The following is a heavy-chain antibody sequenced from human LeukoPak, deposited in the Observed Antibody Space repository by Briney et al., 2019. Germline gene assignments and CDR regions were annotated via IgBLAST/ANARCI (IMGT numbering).Heavy chain of an antibody. D-gene: IGHD3-22*01. CDR2: IYTSGST. CDR1: GGSISSGTYY. V-gene: IGHV4-61*02. Sequence: SETLSLTCTVSGGSISSGTYYWTWIRQPAGTGLEWIGRIYTSGSTNCNPSLESRVTISVDTSKNHFSLKLSSVTAADTAVYYCARDLGYYDSSGYINWFDPWGQGTLVTVSS. CDR3: ARDLGYYDSSGYINWFDP. J-gene: IGHJ5*02.